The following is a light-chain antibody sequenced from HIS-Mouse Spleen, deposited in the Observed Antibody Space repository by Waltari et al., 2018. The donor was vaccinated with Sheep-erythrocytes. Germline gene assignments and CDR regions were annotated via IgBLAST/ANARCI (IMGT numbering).Light chain of an antibody. CDR3: QAWDSSTAV. V-gene: IGLV3-1*01. CDR2: QDS. CDR1: KLGDKY. Sequence: SYELTQPPSVSVSPGQTASITCSGDKLGDKYAYWYQQKPGQSPVLVIYQDSKRPSGIPGSFAGSNSGNTATLTISGTQAMDEADYYCQAWDSSTAVFGGGTKLTVL. J-gene: IGLJ2*01.